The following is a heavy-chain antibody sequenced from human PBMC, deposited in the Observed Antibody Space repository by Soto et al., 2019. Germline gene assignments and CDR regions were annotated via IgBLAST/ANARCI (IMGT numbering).Heavy chain of an antibody. V-gene: IGHV3-30*18. D-gene: IGHD1-26*01. Sequence: PGGSLRLSCAASGFTFSSYGMHWVRQAPGKGLEWVAVISYDGSNKYYADSVKGRFTISRDNSKNTLYLQMNSLRAEDTAVYYCAKDPGGSPGYWGQGTIVTVSS. J-gene: IGHJ4*02. CDR2: ISYDGSNK. CDR1: GFTFSSYG. CDR3: AKDPGGSPGY.